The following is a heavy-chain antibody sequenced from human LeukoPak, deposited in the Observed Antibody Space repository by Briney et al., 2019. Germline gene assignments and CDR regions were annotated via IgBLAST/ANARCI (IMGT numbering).Heavy chain of an antibody. Sequence: ASVKVSCKASGGTFSSYAISWVRQAPGQGLEWMGGIIPIFGTANYAQKFQGRVTITADESTSTAYMELSSLRSEDTAVYYCARGIGMVYASDYYYYYMDVWGKGTTVTVSS. CDR3: ARGIGMVYASDYYYYYMDV. CDR2: IIPIFGTA. D-gene: IGHD2-8*01. J-gene: IGHJ6*03. V-gene: IGHV1-69*13. CDR1: GGTFSSYA.